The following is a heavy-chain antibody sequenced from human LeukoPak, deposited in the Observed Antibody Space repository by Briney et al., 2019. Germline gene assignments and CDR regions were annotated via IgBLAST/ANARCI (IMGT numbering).Heavy chain of an antibody. Sequence: GGSLRLSCAASGFTFSSIWMSWVRQAPGKGLEWAANIKHDGSETNYVDSVKGRFSISRDNAKNSLHLQMNSLRVEDTAVYYCAKNGGPHGMDVWGLGTTVTVSS. J-gene: IGHJ6*02. CDR3: AKNGGPHGMDV. CDR2: IKHDGSET. CDR1: GFTFSSIW. D-gene: IGHD3-16*01. V-gene: IGHV3-7*02.